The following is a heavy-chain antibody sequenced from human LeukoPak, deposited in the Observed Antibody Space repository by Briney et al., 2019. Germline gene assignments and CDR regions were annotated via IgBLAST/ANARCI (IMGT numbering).Heavy chain of an antibody. Sequence: SETLSLTCAVYGGSFSGYYWSWIRQPPGKGLEWIGYIYYSGSTNYNPSLKSRVTISVDTSKNQFSLKLSSVTAADTAVYYCARGTGFDYWGQGTLVTVSS. CDR2: IYYSGST. CDR1: GGSFSGYY. CDR3: ARGTGFDY. D-gene: IGHD1-14*01. V-gene: IGHV4-59*01. J-gene: IGHJ4*02.